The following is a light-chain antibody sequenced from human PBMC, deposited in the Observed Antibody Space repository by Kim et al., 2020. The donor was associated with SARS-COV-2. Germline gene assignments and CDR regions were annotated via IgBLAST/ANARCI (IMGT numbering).Light chain of an antibody. CDR2: EVT. CDR3: SAYTGSRTYV. Sequence: QSALTQPPSVSGSPGQSVTISCTGTSSDVGRFNRVSWYQQTPGTAPKLIIYEVTTRPSGVSDRFSGSKSGNTASLTISGLQAKDEADYFCSAYTGSRTYVFGAGTKVTVL. V-gene: IGLV2-18*02. J-gene: IGLJ1*01. CDR1: SSDVGRFNR.